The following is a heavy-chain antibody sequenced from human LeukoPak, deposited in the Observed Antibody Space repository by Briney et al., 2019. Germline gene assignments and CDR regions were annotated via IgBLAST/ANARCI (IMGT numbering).Heavy chain of an antibody. D-gene: IGHD2-2*01. CDR1: GYSFTSYW. CDR3: ARPAYLGYCSSTSCHDAFGI. V-gene: IGHV5-51*01. Sequence: KRGESLKISCKGSGYSFTSYWIGRVRQMPGKGLEWMGIIYPGDSDTRYSPSFQGQVTISADKSISTAYLQWSSLKASDTAMYYCARPAYLGYCSSTSCHDAFGIWGQGTMVTVSS. CDR2: IYPGDSDT. J-gene: IGHJ3*02.